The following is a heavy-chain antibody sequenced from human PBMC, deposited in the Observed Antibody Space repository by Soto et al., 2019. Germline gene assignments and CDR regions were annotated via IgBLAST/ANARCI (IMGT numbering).Heavy chain of an antibody. V-gene: IGHV4-61*01. CDR2: VYHTGRT. D-gene: IGHD3-3*01. CDR3: ARDFDSFDS. CDR1: GGSFKSGSYY. Sequence: QVHLQESGPGLVRPSETLSLTCTVSGGSFKSGSYYWSWIRQPPGKGLEWIGYVYHTGRTDYNPSLKSRVYIAMDTSKNQFSLDLESVTPADTAVYFCARDFDSFDSWGQGTLVTVS. J-gene: IGHJ4*02.